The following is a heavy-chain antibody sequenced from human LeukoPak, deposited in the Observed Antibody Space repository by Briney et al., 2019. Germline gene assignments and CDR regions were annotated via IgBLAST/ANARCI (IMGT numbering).Heavy chain of an antibody. V-gene: IGHV3-53*01. D-gene: IGHD3-22*01. CDR3: ARDPXXRSGLDAFET. CDR1: GFIVSDSY. CDR2: MHSDGRT. Sequence: GGSLRLSCAASGFIVSDSYMNWVRQASGKGLEWVSVMHSDGRTFYADSVKDRFTISRDKSKNMLYLQMDSLRAEDTAVYYCARDPXXRSGLDAFETWGQGTQVIVS. J-gene: IGHJ3*02.